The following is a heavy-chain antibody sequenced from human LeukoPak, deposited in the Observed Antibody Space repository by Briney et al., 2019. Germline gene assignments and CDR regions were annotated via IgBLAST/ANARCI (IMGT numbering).Heavy chain of an antibody. CDR2: IYYSGST. Sequence: SETLSLTCTVSGGSISSGDYYWSWIRQPPGKGLEWIGYIYYSGSTYYNPSLKSRVTISVDTSKNQFSLKLSSVTAADTAVYYCARFRGRTFGGVIVIADAFDIWGQGTMVTVSS. CDR3: ARFRGRTFGGVIVIADAFDI. V-gene: IGHV4-30-4*08. CDR1: GGSISSGDYY. D-gene: IGHD3-16*02. J-gene: IGHJ3*02.